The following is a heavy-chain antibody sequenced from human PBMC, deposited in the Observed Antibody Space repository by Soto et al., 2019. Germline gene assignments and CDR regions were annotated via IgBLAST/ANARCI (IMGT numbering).Heavy chain of an antibody. V-gene: IGHV4-59*08. J-gene: IGHJ6*03. CDR2: VSYRGTT. CDR1: SDSVSRHY. CDR3: ARIVDPDYYYYYMDV. D-gene: IGHD1-26*01. Sequence: QLQLQESGPGLVRPSETLSLTCTVSSDSVSRHYWTWLRQPPGKGLEWIGYVSYRGTTNYNPSLKSRVSISVDTSKHQFSLKLTSVTAADTALYYCARIVDPDYYYYYMDVWGKGTTVIVSS.